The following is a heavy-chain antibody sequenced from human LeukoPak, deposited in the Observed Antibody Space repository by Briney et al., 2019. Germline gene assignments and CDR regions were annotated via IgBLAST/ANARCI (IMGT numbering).Heavy chain of an antibody. CDR2: ISSSGSTI. CDR3: ARGTVAGTVYYYYYYGMDV. J-gene: IGHJ6*02. Sequence: GGSLRLSCAASGFTFSSYEMNWVRQAPGKGLEWVSYISSSGSTIYYADSVKGRFTISRDNAKNSLYLQMNSLRAEDTAVYYCARGTVAGTVYYYYYYGMDVWGQGTTVTVSS. CDR1: GFTFSSYE. D-gene: IGHD6-19*01. V-gene: IGHV3-48*03.